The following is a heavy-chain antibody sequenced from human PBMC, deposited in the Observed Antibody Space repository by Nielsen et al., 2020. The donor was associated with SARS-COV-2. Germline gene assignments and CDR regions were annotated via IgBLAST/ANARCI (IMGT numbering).Heavy chain of an antibody. D-gene: IGHD1-26*01. V-gene: IGHV4-39*07. CDR3: ARGVDSGSQVGFDP. CDR2: IYESGST. Sequence: SETLSLTCTVSGDSISSSDYYWGWIRQPPGKGLEWIGSIYESGSTYYNPSLKSRVTISVDTSENQFSLKLNSVTAADTAVYYCARGVDSGSQVGFDPWGQGTLVTVSS. CDR1: GDSISSSDYY. J-gene: IGHJ5*02.